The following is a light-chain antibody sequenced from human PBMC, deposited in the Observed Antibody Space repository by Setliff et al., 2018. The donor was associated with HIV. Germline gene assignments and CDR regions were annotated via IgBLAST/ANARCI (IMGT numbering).Light chain of an antibody. CDR2: EVY. J-gene: IGLJ1*01. CDR1: SNNVGGYNY. Sequence: QSALAQPHSVSGSPGQSVTIACTGSSNNVGGYNYVSWYQKHPDKAPKLMIYEVYDRPSGVSDRFSGSRSGNTASLTISGLQAEDEADYYCFSYVTTNTYVFGTGTKVTVL. V-gene: IGLV2-11*01. CDR3: FSYVTTNTYV.